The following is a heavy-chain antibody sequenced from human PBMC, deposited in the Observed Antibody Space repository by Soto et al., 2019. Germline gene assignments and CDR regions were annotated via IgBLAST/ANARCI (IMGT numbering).Heavy chain of an antibody. CDR2: LYYSGST. J-gene: IGHJ4*02. CDR1: GGSISSYY. D-gene: IGHD3-3*01. Sequence: SETLSLTCTVSGGSISSYYWSWIRQPPGKGLEWIGYLYYSGSTYYNPSLKSRVTISVDTSKNQFSLKLSSVTAADTAVYYCARLDFWSGLDYWGQGTLVTVSS. CDR3: ARLDFWSGLDY. V-gene: IGHV4-59*04.